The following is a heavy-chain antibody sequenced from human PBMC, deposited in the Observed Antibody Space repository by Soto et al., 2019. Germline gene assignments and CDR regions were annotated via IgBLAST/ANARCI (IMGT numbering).Heavy chain of an antibody. J-gene: IGHJ5*02. Sequence: SGPTLVNPTQTLTLTCTFSGFSLSTSGVGVGWIRQPPGKALEWLALIYWDDDKRYSPSLKSRLTITKDTSKNQVVLTMTNMDPVDTATYYCARGVVVVAAATQGPWFDPWGQGTLVTVSS. D-gene: IGHD2-15*01. V-gene: IGHV2-5*02. CDR1: GFSLSTSGVG. CDR3: ARGVVVVAAATQGPWFDP. CDR2: IYWDDDK.